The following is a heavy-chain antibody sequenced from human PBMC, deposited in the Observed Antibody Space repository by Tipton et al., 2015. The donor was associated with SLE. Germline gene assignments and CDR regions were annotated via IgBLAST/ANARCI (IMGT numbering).Heavy chain of an antibody. Sequence: QSGPEVKKPGSSVKLSCKASGGTFSNYAITWVRQAPGQGLEWMGGIIPIFGTENYGQKFQGRVTIKTDESTSTAYMELSSLRSEDTAVYYCARGELSYRYYYHMDIWGKGTTVTVSS. V-gene: IGHV1-69*05. J-gene: IGHJ6*03. CDR3: ARGELSYRYYYHMDI. CDR2: IIPIFGTE. CDR1: GGTFSNYA. D-gene: IGHD3-16*02.